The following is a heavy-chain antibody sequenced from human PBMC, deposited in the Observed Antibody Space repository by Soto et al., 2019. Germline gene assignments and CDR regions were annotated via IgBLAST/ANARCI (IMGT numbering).Heavy chain of an antibody. CDR1: GGSSISSSYY. J-gene: IGHJ5*02. CDR3: APYGRSSWGSYRPGWFDP. V-gene: IGHV4-39*01. CDR2: IYYSGST. Sequence: PSETLSLTCTVSGGSSISSSYYWGWIRQPPGKGLEWIGSIYYSGSTYYNPSLKSRVTISVDTSKNQFSLKLSSVTAADTAVYYCAPYGRSSWGSYRPGWFDPWGQGTLVTVSS. D-gene: IGHD3-16*02.